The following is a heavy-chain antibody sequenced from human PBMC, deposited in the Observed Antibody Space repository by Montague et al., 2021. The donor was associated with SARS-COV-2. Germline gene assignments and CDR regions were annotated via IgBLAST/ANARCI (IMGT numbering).Heavy chain of an antibody. CDR3: ARDGYSSGGDGLHWVDS. Sequence: TLSLTCTVSIGSISSGCYYWSWIRQPAGKGLEWFGRIYTSGSTKYXXXVKSRVTISVDTSKNQFSLKLSSVTAADTAVYYCARDGYSSGGDGLHWVDSWGQGTLVTVSS. CDR1: IGSISSGCYY. CDR2: IYTSGST. J-gene: IGHJ5*01. V-gene: IGHV4-61*02. D-gene: IGHD6-25*01.